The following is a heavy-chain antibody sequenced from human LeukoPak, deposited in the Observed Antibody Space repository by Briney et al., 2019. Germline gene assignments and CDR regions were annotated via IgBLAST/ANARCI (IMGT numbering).Heavy chain of an antibody. Sequence: SETLSLTCTVSGGSISSGSYYWGWIRQPPGKGLEWIGSIYYSGSTYYNPSLKSRVTISVDTSKNQFSLKLSSVTAADTAVYYCAGLSGYSYGYDRLDYHYYYMDVWGKGTTVTVSS. D-gene: IGHD5-18*01. V-gene: IGHV4-39*01. J-gene: IGHJ6*03. CDR1: GGSISSGSYY. CDR2: IYYSGST. CDR3: AGLSGYSYGYDRLDYHYYYMDV.